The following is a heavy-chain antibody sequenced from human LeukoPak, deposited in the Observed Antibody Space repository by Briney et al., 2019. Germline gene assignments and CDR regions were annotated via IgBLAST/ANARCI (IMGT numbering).Heavy chain of an antibody. J-gene: IGHJ4*02. CDR1: GGSISSRSYY. CDR2: IYYSGST. Sequence: SETLSLTCTVSGGSISSRSYYWGWIRQPPGKGLEWIGSIYYSGSTYYNPSLKSRVTISVDTSKNQFSLKLSSVTAADTAVYYCARLEDGDYGLSCFDYWGQGTLVTVSS. CDR3: ARLEDGDYGLSCFDY. V-gene: IGHV4-39*01. D-gene: IGHD4-17*01.